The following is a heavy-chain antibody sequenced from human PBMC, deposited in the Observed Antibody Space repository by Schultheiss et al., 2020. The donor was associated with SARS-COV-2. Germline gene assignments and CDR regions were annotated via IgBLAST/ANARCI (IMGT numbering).Heavy chain of an antibody. J-gene: IGHJ5*02. Sequence: GGSLRLSCAASGFTFSNAWMTWVRQAPGKGLEWVGRIKSKTDGGTTDYAAPVKGRFTISRDDSKNTLYLQMNSLRAEDTAVYYCAKNPKAGTTVDWFDPWGQGTLVTVSS. CDR3: AKNPKAGTTVDWFDP. V-gene: IGHV3-15*01. D-gene: IGHD1-7*01. CDR1: GFTFSNAW. CDR2: IKSKTDGGTT.